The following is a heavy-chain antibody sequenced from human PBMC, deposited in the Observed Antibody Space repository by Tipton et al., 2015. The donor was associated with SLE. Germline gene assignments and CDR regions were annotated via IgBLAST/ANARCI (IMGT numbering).Heavy chain of an antibody. CDR3: AREDSPTGRMISSGGDPVSAFDI. CDR1: GGSINNYY. V-gene: IGHV4-59*12. D-gene: IGHD3-16*01. Sequence: TLSLTCTVSGGSINNYYWSWIRQPPGKGLEWIGYIYYSGSTNYNPSLKSRVTISVDTAKNQLSLTLNSVTAKDTAIYYCAREDSPTGRMISSGGDPVSAFDIWGQGTMVTVSS. J-gene: IGHJ3*02. CDR2: IYYSGST.